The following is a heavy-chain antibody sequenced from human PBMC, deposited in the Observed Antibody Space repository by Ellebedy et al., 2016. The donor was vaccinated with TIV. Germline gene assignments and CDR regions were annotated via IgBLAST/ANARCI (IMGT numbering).Heavy chain of an antibody. CDR3: ARESIDYCHNYCYYYFDN. J-gene: IGHJ4*02. D-gene: IGHD3-16*02. Sequence: GESLKISCVASGFTFSDHSMRWVRQAPGRGLEWVSSISSPSAYSYYGDSVKGRFTVSRDNAKNSLYLQMNSLRSEDTAVYYCARESIDYCHNYCYYYFDNWGQGTLVTVSS. CDR2: ISSPSAYS. CDR1: GFTFSDHS. V-gene: IGHV3-21*01.